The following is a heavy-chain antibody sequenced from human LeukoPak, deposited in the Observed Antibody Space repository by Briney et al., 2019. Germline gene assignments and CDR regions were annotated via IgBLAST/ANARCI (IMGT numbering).Heavy chain of an antibody. D-gene: IGHD3-10*01. CDR2: IYSGGST. J-gene: IGHJ4*02. CDR1: GFTVSSNY. Sequence: GGSLRLSCAASGFTVSSNYMSWVRQAPGKGLEWVSVIYSGGSTYYADSVKGRFTISRDNSKSTLYIQMNSLRAEDTAVYYCARAKPKNMVRGLIMRRESRYYFDYWGQGTLVTVSS. CDR3: ARAKPKNMVRGLIMRRESRYYFDY. V-gene: IGHV3-53*01.